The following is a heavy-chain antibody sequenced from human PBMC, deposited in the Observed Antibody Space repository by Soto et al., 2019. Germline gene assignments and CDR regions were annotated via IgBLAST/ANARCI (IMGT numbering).Heavy chain of an antibody. Sequence: QVQLVQSGDEVKQPGASVKVSCKASGYTFTNYGFTWVRQAPGQGLEWLGWISTYNGNTKYAQKVQGRLTMTTDTSTSTANMELTSLRSDDTALYYCARTTVTASYYYMDVWGKGSTVTVSS. D-gene: IGHD4-17*01. CDR2: ISTYNGNT. CDR3: ARTTVTASYYYMDV. J-gene: IGHJ6*03. CDR1: GYTFTNYG. V-gene: IGHV1-18*01.